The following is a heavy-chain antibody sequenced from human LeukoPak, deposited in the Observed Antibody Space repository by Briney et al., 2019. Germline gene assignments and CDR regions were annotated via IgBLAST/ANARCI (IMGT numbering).Heavy chain of an antibody. Sequence: GGSLRLSCAASGFTFSSYWMSWVRQAPGQGLEWVANIKQDGSEKYYVDSVKGRFTISRDNAKNSLYLQMNSLRAEDTAVYYCARSIAARRVPFDYWGQGTLVTVSS. CDR2: IKQDGSEK. D-gene: IGHD6-6*01. CDR3: ARSIAARRVPFDY. CDR1: GFTFSSYW. V-gene: IGHV3-7*01. J-gene: IGHJ4*02.